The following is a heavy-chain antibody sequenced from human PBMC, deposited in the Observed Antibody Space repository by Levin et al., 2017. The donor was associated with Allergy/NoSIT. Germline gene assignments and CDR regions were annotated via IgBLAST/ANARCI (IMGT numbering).Heavy chain of an antibody. CDR2: IDTNTGNP. Sequence: GGSLRLSCKASGYSFTNYAMNWVRQAPGQGLEWMGWIDTNTGNPTYARGFTGRYVFSLDTSVSTAYLQISRLEAEDTAVYYCATWLPVTMPRGYWGQGTLVTVSS. J-gene: IGHJ4*02. V-gene: IGHV7-4-1*02. D-gene: IGHD3-3*01. CDR1: GYSFTNYA. CDR3: ATWLPVTMPRGY.